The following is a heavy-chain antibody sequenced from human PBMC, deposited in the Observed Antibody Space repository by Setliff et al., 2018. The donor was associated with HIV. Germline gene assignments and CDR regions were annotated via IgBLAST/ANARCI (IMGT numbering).Heavy chain of an antibody. D-gene: IGHD2-21*01. CDR2: ISYSGTT. CDR3: ARRASPPSGPYSQYYMDV. J-gene: IGHJ6*03. Sequence: SETLSLTCAVFGGSIGSYRWNWIRQTPGKGLEWIGFISYSGTTDYNPSLKGRVTISIDTSKNQFSLKLTSVTAADTAVYYCARRASPPSGPYSQYYMDVWGRGTSVPSP. V-gene: IGHV4-59*08. CDR1: GGSIGSYR.